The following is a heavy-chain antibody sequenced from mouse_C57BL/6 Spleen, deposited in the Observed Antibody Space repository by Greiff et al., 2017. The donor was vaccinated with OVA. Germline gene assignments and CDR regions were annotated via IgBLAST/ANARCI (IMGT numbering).Heavy chain of an antibody. CDR1: GFSFTSYA. V-gene: IGHV2-9-1*01. Sequence: VKLMESGPGLVAPSQSLSITCTVSGFSFTSYAISWVRQPPGKGLEWLGVIWTGGGTHYNSALKSRLSSSKDNSKSQVFLKMNSLQTDDTARYYCARVDYEFAYWGQGTLVTVSA. D-gene: IGHD2-4*01. J-gene: IGHJ3*01. CDR2: IWTGGGT. CDR3: ARVDYEFAY.